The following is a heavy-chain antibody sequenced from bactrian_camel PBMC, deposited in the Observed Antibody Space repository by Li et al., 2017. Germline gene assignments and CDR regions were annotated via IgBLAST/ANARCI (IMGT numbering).Heavy chain of an antibody. CDR3: AVEVPCLGWSMPAPKASDFGH. CDR2: IRSDGVRQ. CDR1: EFAFRNYY. V-gene: IGHV3-2*01. Sequence: HVQLVESGGGLVQTGGSRRISCEAFEFAFRNYYMSWVRQAPGKGLEWVASIRSDGVRQYYSDSVKGRFSISQNNAKDTVYLQMDSPKFEDTAVYYCAVEVPCLGWSMPAPKASDFGHWGQGTQVTVS. D-gene: IGHD6*01. J-gene: IGHJ6*01.